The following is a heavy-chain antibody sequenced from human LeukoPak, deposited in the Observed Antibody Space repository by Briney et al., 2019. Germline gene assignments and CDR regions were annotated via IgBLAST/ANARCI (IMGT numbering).Heavy chain of an antibody. CDR3: AKTAYYYGSAFDY. CDR2: INHSGST. D-gene: IGHD3-10*01. J-gene: IGHJ4*02. V-gene: IGHV4-34*01. CDR1: GGSFSGYY. Sequence: PSETLSLTCAVYGGSFSGYYWSWIRQPPGKGLEWIGEINHSGSTNYNPSLKSRVTISVDTSKNQFSLKLSSVTAADTAVYYCAKTAYYYGSAFDYWGQGTLVTVSS.